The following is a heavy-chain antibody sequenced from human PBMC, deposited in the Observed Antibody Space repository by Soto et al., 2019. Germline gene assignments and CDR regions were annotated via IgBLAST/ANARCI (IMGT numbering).Heavy chain of an antibody. J-gene: IGHJ4*02. Sequence: GGSLRLSCAASGFTFSSYAMHWVRQAPGKGLEWVAVISYDGSNKYYADSVKGRFTISRDNSKNTLYLQMNSLRAEDTAVYYCASPLGYCSGGSCYSGDYWGQGTLVTVSS. CDR2: ISYDGSNK. D-gene: IGHD2-15*01. CDR1: GFTFSSYA. V-gene: IGHV3-30-3*01. CDR3: ASPLGYCSGGSCYSGDY.